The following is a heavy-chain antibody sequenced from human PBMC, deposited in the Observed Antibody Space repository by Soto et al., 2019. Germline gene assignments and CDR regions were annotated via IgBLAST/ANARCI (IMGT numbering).Heavy chain of an antibody. V-gene: IGHV3-7*01. Sequence: GGSLRLSCAASGFTFSSYWMSWVRQAPGKGLEWVANIKQDGSEKYYVDSVKGRFTISRDNAKNSLYLQMNSLRAEDTAVYYCARDLHAGSTGALDYWGQGTLVTVSS. CDR1: GFTFSSYW. D-gene: IGHD1-26*01. CDR2: IKQDGSEK. J-gene: IGHJ4*02. CDR3: ARDLHAGSTGALDY.